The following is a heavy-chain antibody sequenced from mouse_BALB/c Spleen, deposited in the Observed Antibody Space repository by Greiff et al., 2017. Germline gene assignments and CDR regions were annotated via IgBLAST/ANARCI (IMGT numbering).Heavy chain of an antibody. CDR1: GFNIKDYY. D-gene: IGHD1-1*01. J-gene: IGHJ3*01. Sequence: EVQLQQSGAELVRSGASVKLSCTASGFNIKDYYMHWVKQRPEQGLEWIGWIDPENGDTEYAPKFQGKATMTADTSSNTAYLQLSSLTSEDTAVYYWNVLYGPFAYWGQGTLVTVSA. V-gene: IGHV14-4*02. CDR2: IDPENGDT. CDR3: NVLYGPFAY.